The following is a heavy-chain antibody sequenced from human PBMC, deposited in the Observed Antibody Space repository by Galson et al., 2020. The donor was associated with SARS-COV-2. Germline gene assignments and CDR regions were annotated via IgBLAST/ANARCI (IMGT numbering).Heavy chain of an antibody. V-gene: IGHV4-28*01. CDR2: IYYSGST. Sequence: SETLSLTCAVSGYSISSSNWCGWIRQPPGKGLEWIGYIYYSGSTYYNPSLKSRVTMSVDTSKNQFSLKLSSVTAVDTAVYYCASLVGATNWYFDLWGRGALVTVSS. CDR1: GYSISSSNW. J-gene: IGHJ2*01. CDR3: ASLVGATNWYFDL. D-gene: IGHD1-26*01.